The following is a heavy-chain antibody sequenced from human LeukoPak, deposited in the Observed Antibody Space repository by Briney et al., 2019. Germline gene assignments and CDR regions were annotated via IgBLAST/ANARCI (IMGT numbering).Heavy chain of an antibody. J-gene: IGHJ3*02. CDR1: GGSISSSSYY. D-gene: IGHD6-13*01. CDR2: IYYSGST. V-gene: IGHV4-39*01. CDR3: ARRDSSSWYFAFDI. Sequence: SETLSLTCTVSGGSISSSSYYWGWIRQPPGKGLKWIGSIYYSGSTYYNPSLKSRVTISVDTSKNQFSLKVSSVTAADTAVYYCARRDSSSWYFAFDIWGQGTMVTVSS.